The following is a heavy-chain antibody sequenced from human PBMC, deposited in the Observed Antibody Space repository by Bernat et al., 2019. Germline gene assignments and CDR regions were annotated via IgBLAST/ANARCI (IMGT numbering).Heavy chain of an antibody. Sequence: QVHLVESGGGLVKPGGSLRLSCAASGFTFSDYYMSWIRQAPGKGLEWVSYISGSSSHTSYGDSVKGRFTISRDNAKNPLYLQMNSLTAEDTAVYYCARGGYYFDYWGQGTLVTVSS. V-gene: IGHV3-11*05. J-gene: IGHJ4*02. CDR2: ISGSSSHT. CDR1: GFTFSDYY. CDR3: ARGGYYFDY.